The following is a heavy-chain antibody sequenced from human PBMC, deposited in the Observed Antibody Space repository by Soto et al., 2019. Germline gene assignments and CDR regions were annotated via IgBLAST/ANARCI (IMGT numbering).Heavy chain of an antibody. CDR3: AREGKVLIAAAGGRTAYYYYYMDV. CDR2: ISSSSSTI. V-gene: IGHV3-48*01. CDR1: GFTFSSYS. D-gene: IGHD6-13*01. J-gene: IGHJ6*03. Sequence: GGSLRLSCAASGFTFSSYSMNWVRQAPGKGLEWVSYISSSSSTIYYADSVKGRFTISRDNAKNSLYLQMNSLRAEDTAVYYCAREGKVLIAAAGGRTAYYYYYMDVWGKGTTVTVSS.